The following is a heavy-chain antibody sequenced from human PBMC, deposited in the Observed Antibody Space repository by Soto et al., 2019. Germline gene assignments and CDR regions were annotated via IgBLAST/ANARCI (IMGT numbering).Heavy chain of an antibody. V-gene: IGHV4-31*03. CDR1: GGSISSGGYY. CDR3: AGTILKPYYYYGMDV. CDR2: IYYSGST. J-gene: IGHJ6*02. D-gene: IGHD3-3*01. Sequence: QVQLQEAGPGLVKPSQTLSLTCTVSGGSISSGGYYWSWIRQHPGKGLEWIGYIYYSGSTYYNPSLKSRVTISVDTSKNQFSLKLSSVTAADTAVYYCAGTILKPYYYYGMDVWGQGTTVTVSS.